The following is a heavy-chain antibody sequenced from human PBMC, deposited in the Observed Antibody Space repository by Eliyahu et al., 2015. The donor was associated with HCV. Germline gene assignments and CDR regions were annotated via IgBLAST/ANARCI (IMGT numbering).Heavy chain of an antibody. D-gene: IGHD1-14*01. V-gene: IGHV4-39*01. CDR1: GGSIXTGXN. CDR3: ARHTGRFHNGEQNWYFDL. CDR2: IYYSGNT. J-gene: IGHJ2*01. Sequence: QLQLQESGPGLVKPSETLSLTCTVSGGSIXTGXNWDLIRPPPGKGLEWIGTIYYSGNTYYNPSLNSRVTISVDTSKNQFSLTLNSVTAADTALYYCARHTGRFHNGEQNWYFDLWGRGTLITVSS.